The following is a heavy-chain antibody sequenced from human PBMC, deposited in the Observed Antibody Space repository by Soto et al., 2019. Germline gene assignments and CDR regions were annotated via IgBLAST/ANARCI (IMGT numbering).Heavy chain of an antibody. J-gene: IGHJ4*02. CDR2: IYYSGST. D-gene: IGHD3-10*01. CDR3: GRHRYGSGSYAGY. CDR1: SGSISSSNYY. V-gene: IGHV4-39*01. Sequence: QLQLQESGPGLVKPSETLSLTCTVSSGSISSSNYYWGWIRQPPGKGLEWIGSIYYSGSTYNNPPLKRRVTISVDTSKTQCSLKLSSVTAADTAVYYCGRHRYGSGSYAGYWGQGTLVTVSS.